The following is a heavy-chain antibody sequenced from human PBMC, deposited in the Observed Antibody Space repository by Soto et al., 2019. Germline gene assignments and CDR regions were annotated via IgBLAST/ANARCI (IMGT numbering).Heavy chain of an antibody. V-gene: IGHV4-38-2*02. CDR2: IYHSGST. D-gene: IGHD3-3*01. Sequence: SKTLSLTCAVSGYSISSGYYWGWIRQPPGEGLEWIGSIYHSGSTYYNPSLKSRVTISVDTSKNQFSLKLSSVTAADTAVYYCARDNPITIFGVVHSWFDPWGQGXLVTVSS. J-gene: IGHJ5*02. CDR3: ARDNPITIFGVVHSWFDP. CDR1: GYSISSGYY.